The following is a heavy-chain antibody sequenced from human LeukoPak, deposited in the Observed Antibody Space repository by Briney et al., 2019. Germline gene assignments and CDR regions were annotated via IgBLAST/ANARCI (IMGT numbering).Heavy chain of an antibody. CDR1: GFVFSNYW. CDR2: IKPDGTEK. J-gene: IGHJ4*02. Sequence: GGSLRLSCAASGFVFSNYWMSWVRQAPGKGLEWVANIKPDGTEKYYVDSLKGRFTISRDNTKNSLYLQMNSLRAEDTAVYFCARADSSSSRLDCWGQGTLVTVSS. D-gene: IGHD6-6*01. CDR3: ARADSSSSRLDC. V-gene: IGHV3-7*04.